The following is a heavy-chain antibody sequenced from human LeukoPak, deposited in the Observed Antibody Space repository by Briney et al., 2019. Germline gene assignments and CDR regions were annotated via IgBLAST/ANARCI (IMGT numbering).Heavy chain of an antibody. V-gene: IGHV4-39*07. J-gene: IGHJ4*02. D-gene: IGHD3-9*01. Sequence: AETLSLTCTVSGGSISSSSYYWSWIRQPPVKGLEWIGEINHSGSTNYNPSLKSRVTISVDTSKNQFSLKLSSVTAADTAVYYCAALRYPYYFDYWGQGTLVTVSS. CDR1: GGSISSSSYY. CDR2: INHSGST. CDR3: AALRYPYYFDY.